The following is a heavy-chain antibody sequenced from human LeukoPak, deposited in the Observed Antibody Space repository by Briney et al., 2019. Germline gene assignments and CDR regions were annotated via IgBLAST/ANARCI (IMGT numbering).Heavy chain of an antibody. Sequence: SVKVSCKASGGTFSSYAISWVRQAPGQGLEWMGGIIPIFGTANYAQKFQGRVTITADESTSTAYMELSSLRSEDTAVYYCARDALMTTVTLPIDYWGQGTLVTVSS. CDR2: IIPIFGTA. D-gene: IGHD4-17*01. V-gene: IGHV1-69*13. J-gene: IGHJ4*02. CDR1: GGTFSSYA. CDR3: ARDALMTTVTLPIDY.